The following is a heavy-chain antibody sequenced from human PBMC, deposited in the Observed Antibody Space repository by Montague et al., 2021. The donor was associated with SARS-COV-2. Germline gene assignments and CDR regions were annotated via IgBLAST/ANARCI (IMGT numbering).Heavy chain of an antibody. CDR2: IYYSGST. CDR1: GGSISSYY. Sequence: SETLSLTCSVSGGSISSYYWSWIRQPPGKGLEWIGYIYYSGSTNYNPSLKSRVTISVDTSKNQFSLKLSSVTAADTAVYYCARHRVGYFDWSKEGYFDYWGQGTLVTVSS. D-gene: IGHD3-9*01. CDR3: ARHRVGYFDWSKEGYFDY. V-gene: IGHV4-59*08. J-gene: IGHJ4*02.